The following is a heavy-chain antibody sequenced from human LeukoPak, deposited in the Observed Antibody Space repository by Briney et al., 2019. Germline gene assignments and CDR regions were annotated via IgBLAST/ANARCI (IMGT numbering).Heavy chain of an antibody. D-gene: IGHD1-14*01. CDR3: ARDSPERGFDP. Sequence: GGSLRLSCAASGFTFSSYSMNWVRQAPGKGLEWVSSISSSSSYIYYADSVKGRFTISRDNAKNSLYLQMNSLRAEDTAVYYCARDSPERGFDPWGQGTLVTVSS. V-gene: IGHV3-21*01. CDR1: GFTFSSYS. J-gene: IGHJ5*02. CDR2: ISSSSSYI.